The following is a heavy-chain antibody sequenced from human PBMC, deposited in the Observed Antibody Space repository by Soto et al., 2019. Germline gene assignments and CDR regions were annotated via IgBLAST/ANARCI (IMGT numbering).Heavy chain of an antibody. J-gene: IGHJ5*02. D-gene: IGHD2-2*01. Sequence: SETLSLTCTVSGGSISSSSYYWGWIRQPPGKGLEWIGSIYYSGSTYYNPSLKSRVTISVDTSKNQFSLKLSSVTAADTAVYYCARGSSTSRYNWFDPWGQGTLVTVS. CDR2: IYYSGST. CDR1: GGSISSSSYY. V-gene: IGHV4-39*01. CDR3: ARGSSTSRYNWFDP.